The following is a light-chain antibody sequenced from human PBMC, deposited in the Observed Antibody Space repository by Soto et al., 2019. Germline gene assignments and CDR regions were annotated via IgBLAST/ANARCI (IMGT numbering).Light chain of an antibody. Sequence: EIVFTQSPGTLSLSPGERGTLSCRASQSVNSGYLAWYQQKPGQAPRLLIYDASSRATGIPDRFSGSGSGTDFTLTISRLEPEDFAVYYCQQYGGSPRTFGQGTKVDIK. CDR1: QSVNSGY. V-gene: IGKV3-20*01. CDR2: DAS. J-gene: IGKJ1*01. CDR3: QQYGGSPRT.